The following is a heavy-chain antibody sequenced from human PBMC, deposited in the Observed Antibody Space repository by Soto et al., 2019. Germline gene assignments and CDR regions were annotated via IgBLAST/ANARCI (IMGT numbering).Heavy chain of an antibody. D-gene: IGHD7-27*01. CDR2: INHSGST. J-gene: IGHJ4*02. CDR1: GGSFRGYY. CDR3: ARVRHALTGACEADFDY. Sequence: SETLSLTCAVYGGSFRGYYWSWIRQPPGKGLEWIGEINHSGSTNYTPSLKSRVTISVDTTMNQFSLKLTSVTAADTAVYYCARVRHALTGACEADFDYWGQGTLVTVSS. V-gene: IGHV4-34*01.